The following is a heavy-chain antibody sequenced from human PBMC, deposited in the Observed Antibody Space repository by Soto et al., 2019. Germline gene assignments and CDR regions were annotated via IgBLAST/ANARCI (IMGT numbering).Heavy chain of an antibody. CDR3: ARAELGGYSFDI. Sequence: QVQLQESGPGLVKPSQTLSLTCTVSGGSISNGGYYWSWIRQHPGKGLEWIGYVYYSGSTSYNPSLKSRVTISVDRSKNQFSLKLSSVTAADTAVYYCARAELGGYSFDIWGQGTRVTVSS. V-gene: IGHV4-31*03. D-gene: IGHD2-15*01. J-gene: IGHJ3*02. CDR1: GGSISNGGYY. CDR2: VYYSGST.